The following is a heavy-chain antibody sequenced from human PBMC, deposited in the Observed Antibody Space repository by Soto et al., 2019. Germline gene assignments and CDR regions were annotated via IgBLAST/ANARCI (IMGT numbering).Heavy chain of an antibody. CDR3: VKDNRGSY. D-gene: IGHD3-10*01. CDR1: GFTFSTCW. J-gene: IGHJ4*02. Sequence: EVQLVESGGGLVQPGGSLRLSCAASGFTFSTCWMMWVRQAPGKGLEWVAHINQDGRERYYVDSVKGRFTISRDNAKNSLYLQMNSLRAEDTAVYYCVKDNRGSYWGQGTLVTVSS. CDR2: INQDGRER. V-gene: IGHV3-7*01.